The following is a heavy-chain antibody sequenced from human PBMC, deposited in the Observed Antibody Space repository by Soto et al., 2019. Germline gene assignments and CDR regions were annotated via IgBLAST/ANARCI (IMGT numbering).Heavy chain of an antibody. J-gene: IGHJ6*02. CDR3: ARGRRITIFGVPNPSHGMDV. CDR1: GYTFTSYG. CDR2: ISAYNGNT. Sequence: GASVKVSCKASGYTFTSYGISWVRQAPGQGLEWMGWISAYNGNTNYAQKLQGRVTMTTDTSTSTAYMELRSLRSDDTAVYYRARGRRITIFGVPNPSHGMDVWGQGTTVTVSS. D-gene: IGHD3-3*01. V-gene: IGHV1-18*01.